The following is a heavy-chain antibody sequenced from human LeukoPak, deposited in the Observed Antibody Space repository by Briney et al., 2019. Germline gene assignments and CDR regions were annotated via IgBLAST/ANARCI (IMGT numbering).Heavy chain of an antibody. V-gene: IGHV3-64*01. J-gene: IGHJ4*02. CDR3: ARDSGRSSGWFFDY. Sequence: GGSLRLSCAASGFTFSSYAMHWVRRAPGKGLEYVSAISSNGGSTYYANSVKGRFTISRDNSKNTLYLQMGSLRAEDMAVYYCARDSGRSSGWFFDYWGQGTLVTVSS. CDR1: GFTFSSYA. D-gene: IGHD6-19*01. CDR2: ISSNGGST.